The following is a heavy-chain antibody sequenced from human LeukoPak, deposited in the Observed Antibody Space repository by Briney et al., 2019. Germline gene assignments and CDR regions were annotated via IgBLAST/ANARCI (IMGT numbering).Heavy chain of an antibody. CDR3: ARDILTGYGD. CDR2: ISSSSGYI. CDR1: GFTFSSYS. J-gene: IGHJ4*02. Sequence: GGSLRLSCAASGFTFSSYSMNWVRQAPGKGLEWVSSISSSSGYIYYADSVKGRFTISRDNAKNSLYLQMNSLRAEDTAVYYCARDILTGYGDWGQGTLVTVSS. V-gene: IGHV3-21*01. D-gene: IGHD3-9*01.